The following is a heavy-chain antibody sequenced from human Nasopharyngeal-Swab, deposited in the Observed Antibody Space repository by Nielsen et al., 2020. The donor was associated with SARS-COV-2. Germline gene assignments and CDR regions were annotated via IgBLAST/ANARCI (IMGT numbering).Heavy chain of an antibody. CDR2: IYTSGST. J-gene: IGHJ4*02. D-gene: IGHD6-19*01. Sequence: GSLRLSCIVSGDSLSGFYWSWIRQPAGKGLEWIGRIYTSGSTEYNPSLKSRVTMSIDTSKNQFSLKLSSVTAADTGVYYCARHSYQWNPASHLDYWGQGSLVTVSS. CDR1: GDSLSGFY. V-gene: IGHV4-4*07. CDR3: ARHSYQWNPASHLDY.